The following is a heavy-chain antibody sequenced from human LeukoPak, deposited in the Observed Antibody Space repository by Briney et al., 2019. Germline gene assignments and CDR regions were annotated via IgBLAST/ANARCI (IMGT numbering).Heavy chain of an antibody. Sequence: PSETLSLSCTVSGGSIRSYYWSWIRQPPGKGLGWIGYIYTSVSTNYNPSLKSRVTISVDTSKNQFSLKLSSVTAADTAVYYCARHGPEFYDFWSGYYAGSFDYWGQGTLVTVSS. V-gene: IGHV4-4*09. CDR1: GGSIRSYY. CDR3: ARHGPEFYDFWSGYYAGSFDY. CDR2: IYTSVST. J-gene: IGHJ4*02. D-gene: IGHD3-3*01.